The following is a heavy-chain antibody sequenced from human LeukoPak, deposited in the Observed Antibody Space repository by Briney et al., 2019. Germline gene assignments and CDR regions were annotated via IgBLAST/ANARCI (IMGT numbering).Heavy chain of an antibody. CDR3: ARQGLTMVRGVIRWKTDIWFDP. V-gene: IGHV4-39*01. CDR1: GGSIRSSTYY. Sequence: SETLSLTCTVSGGSIRSSTYYWGWIRQPPGKGLEWIGSIYYSGYTYQNPSLESRVTISVDTSKNQFSLKLSSVTAADTAVYYCARQGLTMVRGVIRWKTDIWFDPWGQGTLVTVSS. D-gene: IGHD3-10*01. CDR2: IYYSGYT. J-gene: IGHJ5*02.